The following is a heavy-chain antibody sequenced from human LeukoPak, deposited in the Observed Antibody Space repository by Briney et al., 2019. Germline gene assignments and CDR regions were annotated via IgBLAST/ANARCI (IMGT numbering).Heavy chain of an antibody. V-gene: IGHV4-59*01. J-gene: IGHJ4*02. CDR2: IYYTGIS. CDR3: ARSSQASSTSFDH. Sequence: SETLSLTCTVSSGSISRSCCSWVRQPPGKGLEWIGYIYYTGISHYNPSLKTRVTLSVDTSKNQCSLKLTSVIAADTAVYYCARSSQASSTSFDHWGQGTLVTVSS. CDR1: SGSISRSC. D-gene: IGHD6-13*01.